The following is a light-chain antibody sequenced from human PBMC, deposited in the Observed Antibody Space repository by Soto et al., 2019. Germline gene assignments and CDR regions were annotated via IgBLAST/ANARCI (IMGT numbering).Light chain of an antibody. CDR1: QSISSW. CDR2: KAS. Sequence: DIQMIQSPSTLSASVGDRVTITCRASQSISSWLAWYQQKPGKAPKLLIYKASSLESGVPSRFSGSGSGTEFTLTISSLQPDDFATYYCHQYNSYPYTFGQGTKLEIK. V-gene: IGKV1-5*03. CDR3: HQYNSYPYT. J-gene: IGKJ2*01.